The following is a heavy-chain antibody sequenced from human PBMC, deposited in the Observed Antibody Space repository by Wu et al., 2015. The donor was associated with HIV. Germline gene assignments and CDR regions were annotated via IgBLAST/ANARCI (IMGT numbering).Heavy chain of an antibody. V-gene: IGHV1-2*02. D-gene: IGHD3-10*01. J-gene: IGHJ4*02. Sequence: QVHLVQSGAEVKKPGASMRVSCQASGYSFTASYLHWVRQAPGKGFEWMGWIGGNRGESHSAQRFRDRFTMTRDTSTNTAYMELTRLTSDDTALYYCARLSLRRFGELFXGADYWGQGTLVTVSS. CDR3: ARLSLRRFGELFXGADY. CDR1: GYSFTASY. CDR2: IGGNRGES.